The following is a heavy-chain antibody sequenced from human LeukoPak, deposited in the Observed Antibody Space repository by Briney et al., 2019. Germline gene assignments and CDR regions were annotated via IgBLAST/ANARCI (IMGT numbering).Heavy chain of an antibody. D-gene: IGHD2-15*01. CDR1: GGSISSYY. Sequence: SETLSLTCTVSGGSISSYYWSWIRQPPGKGLEWIGYIYYSGSTNYNPSLKSRVTISVDTSKNQFSLKLSSVTTADTAVYYCARHTLVAASSFDYWGRGTLVTVSS. CDR3: ARHTLVAASSFDY. J-gene: IGHJ4*02. V-gene: IGHV4-59*08. CDR2: IYYSGST.